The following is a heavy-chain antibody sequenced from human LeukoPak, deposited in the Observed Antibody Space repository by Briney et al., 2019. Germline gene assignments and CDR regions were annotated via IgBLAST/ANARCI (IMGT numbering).Heavy chain of an antibody. CDR3: AGYDFWSGYYSDY. J-gene: IGHJ4*02. CDR2: IYYSGST. V-gene: IGHV4-59*01. D-gene: IGHD3-3*01. CDR1: GGSISSYY. Sequence: NPSETLSLTCTVSGGSISSYYWSWIRQPPGKGLEWIGYIYYSGSTNYNPSLKSRVTTSVDTSKNQFSLKLSSVTAADTAVYYCAGYDFWSGYYSDYWGQGTLVTVSS.